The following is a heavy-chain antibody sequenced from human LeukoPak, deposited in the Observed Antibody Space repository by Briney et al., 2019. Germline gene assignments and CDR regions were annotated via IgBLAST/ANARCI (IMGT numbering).Heavy chain of an antibody. Sequence: PSETLSLTCAVYGGSFSGYYWSWIRQPPGKGLEWIGEINHSGSTNYNPSLKSRVTISVDTSKNQFSLKLSSVTAADTAVYYCARRRNCSGGSCYRLDWGQGTLVTVSS. D-gene: IGHD2-15*01. CDR2: INHSGST. CDR3: ARRRNCSGGSCYRLD. V-gene: IGHV4-34*01. J-gene: IGHJ4*02. CDR1: GGSFSGYY.